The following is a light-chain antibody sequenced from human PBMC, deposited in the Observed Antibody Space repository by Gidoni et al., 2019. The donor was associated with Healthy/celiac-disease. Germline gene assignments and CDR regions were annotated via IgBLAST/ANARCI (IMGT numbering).Light chain of an antibody. V-gene: IGKV3-15*01. CDR1: QSVSSN. CDR2: GAS. J-gene: IGKJ4*01. Sequence: DIVMTQSPATLSVSPGVCATLSCRASQSVSSNLAWYQQKPGQAPRLLIYGASTRATGIPARFSGSGSGTEFTLTISSLQYEDFAVYYCQQYNNWHPLTFGGGTKVEIK. CDR3: QQYNNWHPLT.